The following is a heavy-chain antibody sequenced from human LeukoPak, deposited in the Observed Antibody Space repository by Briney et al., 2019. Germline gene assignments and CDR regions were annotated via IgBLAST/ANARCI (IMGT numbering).Heavy chain of an antibody. CDR1: GYTFTGYY. J-gene: IGHJ4*02. D-gene: IGHD2-2*01. V-gene: IGHV1-2*02. CDR2: INPNSGGT. CDR3: ARDLGYCSSTSCYPADY. Sequence: ASVKVSCKASGYTFTGYYMHWVRQAPGQGLEWMGWINPNSGGTNYAQKFQGRVTMTRDTSISTAYMELSRLRSGDTAVYYCARDLGYCSSTSCYPADYWGQGTLVTVSS.